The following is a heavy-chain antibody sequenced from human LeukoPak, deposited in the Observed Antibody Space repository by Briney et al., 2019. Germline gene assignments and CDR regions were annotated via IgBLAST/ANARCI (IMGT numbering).Heavy chain of an antibody. V-gene: IGHV1-69*13. CDR1: GGTFSSYA. Sequence: SMKVSCKASGGTFSSYAISWVRQAPGQGLEWMGGIIPIFGTANYAQKFQGRVTITADESTSTAYMELSSLRSEDTAVYYCARGSRPHYYDSSGYSAFPSGFDYWGQGTLATVSS. CDR2: IIPIFGTA. CDR3: ARGSRPHYYDSSGYSAFPSGFDY. D-gene: IGHD3-22*01. J-gene: IGHJ4*02.